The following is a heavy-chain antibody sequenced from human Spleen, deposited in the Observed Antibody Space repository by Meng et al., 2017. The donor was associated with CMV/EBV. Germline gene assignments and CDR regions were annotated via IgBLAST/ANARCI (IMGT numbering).Heavy chain of an antibody. Sequence: CKAYGGTFSSYAISGVRQAPGQGLEWMGGIIPIFGTANYAQKFQGRVTITTDESTSTAYMELSSLRSEDTAVYYCARDRSGSYYFDYWGQGTLVTVSS. CDR2: IIPIFGTA. CDR1: GGTFSSYA. V-gene: IGHV1-69*05. CDR3: ARDRSGSYYFDY. J-gene: IGHJ4*02. D-gene: IGHD1-26*01.